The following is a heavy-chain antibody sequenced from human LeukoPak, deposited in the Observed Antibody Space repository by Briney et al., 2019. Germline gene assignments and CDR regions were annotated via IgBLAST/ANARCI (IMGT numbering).Heavy chain of an antibody. V-gene: IGHV4-61*01. D-gene: IGHD2-2*01. CDR3: ARVSVTALLFDY. J-gene: IGHJ4*02. Sequence: SETLSLTCTVSGGSISSTIYYWSWIRQPPGKGLEWIGYVYHSGSTNYNPSLKSRVTMSVDTSKNQFSLRLSSVTAADTAVYYCARVSVTALLFDYWGQGTLVTVSS. CDR2: VYHSGST. CDR1: GGSISSTIYY.